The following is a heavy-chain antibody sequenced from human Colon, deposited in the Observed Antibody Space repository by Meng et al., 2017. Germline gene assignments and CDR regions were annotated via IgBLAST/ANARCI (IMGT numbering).Heavy chain of an antibody. J-gene: IGHJ4*02. CDR3: ARVGLYDSSDSFDY. CDR1: GGSFSGYY. D-gene: IGHD3-22*01. Sequence: QLQLQESGPGRVMPSETLSLTCAVYGGSFSGYYWSWIRQPPGKGLEWMGEINHSGSTNYNPSLKSRVTILVDTSKNQFSLKLSSVTAADTAVYYCARVGLYDSSDSFDYWGQGTLVTVSS. CDR2: INHSGST. V-gene: IGHV4-34*01.